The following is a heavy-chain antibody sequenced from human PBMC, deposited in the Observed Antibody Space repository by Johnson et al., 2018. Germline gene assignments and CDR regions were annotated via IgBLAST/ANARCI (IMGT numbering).Heavy chain of an antibody. V-gene: IGHV3-33*01. D-gene: IGHD1-26*01. CDR3: ASGGYSGNWDGMVV. Sequence: QVQLVESGGGVVQPGTSLRLSCVASGLIFNNYAMHWVRQAPGKGLEWVAVIWYDGRNKDYADSVKGRFIVSRDNSKNTLYLERNSPRAEDTAVFYCASGGYSGNWDGMVVWGQGTTVTVSS. CDR1: GLIFNNYA. J-gene: IGHJ6*02. CDR2: IWYDGRNK.